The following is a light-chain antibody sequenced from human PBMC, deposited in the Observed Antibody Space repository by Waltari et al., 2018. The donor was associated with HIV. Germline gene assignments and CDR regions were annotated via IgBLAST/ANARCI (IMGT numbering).Light chain of an antibody. V-gene: IGKV1-5*03. CDR1: QSVSSW. CDR3: QQYNIYPWT. J-gene: IGKJ1*01. CDR2: KTS. Sequence: DIQMTQSPSTLSASVGDRVTITCRASQSVSSWLAWYQQKPGKAPKLLIYKTSNLQSGVPSKFSGSGSGTDFTLTISSLQPDDFATYYCQQYNIYPWTFGQGTKVEIK.